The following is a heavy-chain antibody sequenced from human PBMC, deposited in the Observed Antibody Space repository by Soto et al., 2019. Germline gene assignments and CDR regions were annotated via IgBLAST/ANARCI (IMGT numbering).Heavy chain of an antibody. V-gene: IGHV3-33*01. CDR2: IWYDGSNK. D-gene: IGHD3-9*01. CDR1: GFTFSSYG. J-gene: IGHJ4*02. Sequence: QVQLVESGGGVVQPGRSLRLSCAASGFTFSSYGMHWVRQAPGKGLEWVAVIWYDGSNKYYADSVKGRFTISRDNSKNTRYLQMNSLRAEDTAVYYCARGGLPYYDILTGYLDYWGQGTLVTVSS. CDR3: ARGGLPYYDILTGYLDY.